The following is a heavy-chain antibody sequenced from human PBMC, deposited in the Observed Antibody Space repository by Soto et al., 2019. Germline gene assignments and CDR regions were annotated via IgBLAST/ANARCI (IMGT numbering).Heavy chain of an antibody. J-gene: IGHJ4*02. CDR1: GCTFISYA. Sequence: SSVKCSFTASGCTFISYAISFVRQSPGQVLELLVGVIPIFGTSNYARKFKGRVTITADKSTSTAYMELSSLRSEDTAVYYCARVSDSGSGSYYGYWGQGTLVTVSS. CDR3: ARVSDSGSGSYYGY. D-gene: IGHD3-10*01. V-gene: IGHV1-69*06. CDR2: VIPIFGTS.